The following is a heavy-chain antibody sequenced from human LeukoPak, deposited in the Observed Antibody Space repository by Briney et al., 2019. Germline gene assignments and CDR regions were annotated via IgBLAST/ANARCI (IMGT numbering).Heavy chain of an antibody. Sequence: GGSLRLSCAASGFNFDVYAMHWGRQAPGRGLEWLSVISGDGTSTYYADSVKGRFTISSGNNKKSFYLEMNSLTTEDTALYYCATPDYWGRGTLVTVSP. J-gene: IGHJ4*02. CDR1: GFNFDVYA. V-gene: IGHV3-43*02. CDR3: ATPDY. CDR2: ISGDGTST.